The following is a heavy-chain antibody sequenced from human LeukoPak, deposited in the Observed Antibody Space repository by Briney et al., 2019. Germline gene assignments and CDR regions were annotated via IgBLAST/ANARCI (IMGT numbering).Heavy chain of an antibody. CDR1: GGSFSGYY. D-gene: IGHD2-15*01. CDR2: IHDSGGT. CDR3: WLQRMVAAYFDS. V-gene: IGHV4-34*03. Sequence: SETLSLTCAVYGGSFSGYYWGWIRQPPGKGLEWIGSIHDSGGTYYNQTLKSRVTISVDTSKNQFSLQLSSVTAADTAVYYCWLQRMVAAYFDSWGQGTLVTVSS. J-gene: IGHJ4*02.